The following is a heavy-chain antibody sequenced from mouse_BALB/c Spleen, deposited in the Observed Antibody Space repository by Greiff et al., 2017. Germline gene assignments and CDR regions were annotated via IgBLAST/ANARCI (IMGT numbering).Heavy chain of an antibody. V-gene: IGHV1-54*01. CDR2: INPGSGGT. Sequence: QVQLQQSGAELVRPGTSVKVSCKASGYAFTNYLIEWVKQRPGQGLEWIGVINPGSGGTNYNEKFKGKATLTADKSSSTAYMQLSSLTSDDSAVYFCARLGYYCYVGVMDYWGQGTSVTVSS. CDR1: GYAFTNYL. J-gene: IGHJ4*01. CDR3: ARLGYYCYVGVMDY. D-gene: IGHD1-2*01.